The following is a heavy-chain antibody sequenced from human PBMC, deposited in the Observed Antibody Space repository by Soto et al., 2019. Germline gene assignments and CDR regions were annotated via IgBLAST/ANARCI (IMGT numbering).Heavy chain of an antibody. Sequence: EVQLVESGGGLVKPGGSLRLSCAASGFTFSLYAMIWVRQAPGKGLEWVSAISSSSSFIYYADSLKGRVTISRDDAKESLFRQLDSLRAEDTAMYYCVRARATDSRPDYWGQGTLVSVSS. CDR1: GFTFSLYA. CDR3: VRARATDSRPDY. V-gene: IGHV3-21*01. CDR2: ISSSSSFI. J-gene: IGHJ4*02. D-gene: IGHD3-22*01.